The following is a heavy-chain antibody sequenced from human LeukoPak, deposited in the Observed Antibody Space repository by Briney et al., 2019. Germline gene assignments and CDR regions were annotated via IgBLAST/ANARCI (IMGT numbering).Heavy chain of an antibody. D-gene: IGHD2-2*01. CDR1: GFTFDDYA. V-gene: IGHV3-9*01. Sequence: PGGSLRLFCAASGFTFDDYAMHWVRQAPGKGLEWVSGISWNSGSIGYADSVKGRFTISRDNAKNSLYLQMNSLRAEDTAVYYCARDLGGVVPDWGQGTLVTVSS. J-gene: IGHJ4*02. CDR2: ISWNSGSI. CDR3: ARDLGGVVPD.